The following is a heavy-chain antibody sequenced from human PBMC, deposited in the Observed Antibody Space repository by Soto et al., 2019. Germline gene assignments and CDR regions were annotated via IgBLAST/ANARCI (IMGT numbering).Heavy chain of an antibody. Sequence: GASVKVSCKASGYTFTGYYMHWVRQAPGQGLEWMGWINPNSGGTNYAQKFQGRVTMTRDTSISTAYMELSRLRSGDTAVYYCARVPWDILTGYYPRSKLGFDPWGQGTLVTVSS. CDR3: ARVPWDILTGYYPRSKLGFDP. V-gene: IGHV1-2*02. CDR2: INPNSGGT. J-gene: IGHJ5*02. CDR1: GYTFTGYY. D-gene: IGHD3-9*01.